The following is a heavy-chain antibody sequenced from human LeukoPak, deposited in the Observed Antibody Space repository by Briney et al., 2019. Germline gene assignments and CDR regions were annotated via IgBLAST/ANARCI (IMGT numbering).Heavy chain of an antibody. CDR2: INSDGSIT. Sequence: GGSLRLSCAASGFSFSRNWMHWVRQAPGKGLVWVSRINSDGSITNYADSVKGRFTISRDNAKNTLYLQMSSLRAEDTAVYYCAKIDAYWGQGTLVTVSS. CDR3: AKIDAY. CDR1: GFSFSRNW. V-gene: IGHV3-74*01. J-gene: IGHJ4*02.